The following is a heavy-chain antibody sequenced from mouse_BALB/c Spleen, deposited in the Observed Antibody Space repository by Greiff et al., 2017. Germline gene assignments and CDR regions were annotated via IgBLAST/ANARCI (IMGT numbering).Heavy chain of an antibody. D-gene: IGHD1-2*01. CDR1: GFSLTDYG. V-gene: IGHV2-6-5*01. Sequence: VMLVESGPGLVAPSQSLSITCTVSGFSLTDYGVSWIRQPPGKGLEWLGVIWGGGSTYYNSALKSRLSISKDNSKSQVFLKMNSLQTDDTAMYYCAKHPLLRLPHYYAMDYWGQGTSVTVSS. CDR3: AKHPLLRLPHYYAMDY. J-gene: IGHJ4*01. CDR2: IWGGGST.